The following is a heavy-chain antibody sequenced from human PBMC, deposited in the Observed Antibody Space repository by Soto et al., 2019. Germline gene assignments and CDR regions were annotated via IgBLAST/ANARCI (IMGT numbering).Heavy chain of an antibody. Sequence: ASAKGPCDAGGFTLTCNGLSWVRPAAGPGLEWMGWISAYNGNTNYAQKLQGRVTMTTDTSTSTAYMELRSLRSDDTAVYYCARDRAGYDDFWSGYGYYYYGMAGLGQGTTVTVSS. CDR2: ISAYNGNT. D-gene: IGHD3-3*01. CDR3: ARDRAGYDDFWSGYGYYYYGMAG. CDR1: GFTLTCNG. J-gene: IGHJ6*02. V-gene: IGHV1-18*01.